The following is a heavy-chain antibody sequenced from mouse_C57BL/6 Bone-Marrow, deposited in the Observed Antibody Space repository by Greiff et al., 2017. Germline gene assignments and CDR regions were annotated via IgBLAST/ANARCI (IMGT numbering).Heavy chain of an antibody. CDR3: ERFGNYGGFAY. D-gene: IGHD2-1*01. Sequence: VQLQQPGAELVMPGASVKLSCKASGYTFTSYWMHWVKQRPGQGLEWIGEIDPSDSYTNYNQKFKGKSTLTVDKSSSTAYMQLSSLTSEDSAVYYCERFGNYGGFAYWGQGTLVTVSA. CDR1: GYTFTSYW. J-gene: IGHJ3*01. V-gene: IGHV1-69*01. CDR2: IDPSDSYT.